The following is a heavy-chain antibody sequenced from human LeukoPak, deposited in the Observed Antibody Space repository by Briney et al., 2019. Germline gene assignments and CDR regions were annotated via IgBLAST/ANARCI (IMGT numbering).Heavy chain of an antibody. J-gene: IGHJ5*01. CDR2: IKRKTDGGTP. D-gene: IGHD4-23*01. V-gene: IGHV3-15*01. Sequence: PGGSLRLSCAASGFTLSDAWMSWVRQAPGKGGEWLGRIKRKTDGGTPDYAAPVTGRFTISRDDSKNMLYLQMNSLKTEDTAVYYCASGGFPPNWFDSWGQGTLVTVSS. CDR3: ASGGFPPNWFDS. CDR1: GFTLSDAW.